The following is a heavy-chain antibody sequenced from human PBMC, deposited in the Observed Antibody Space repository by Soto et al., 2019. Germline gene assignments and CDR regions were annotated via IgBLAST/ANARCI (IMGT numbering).Heavy chain of an antibody. Sequence: GGSLRLSCTASGFSLSSSDMHWVRQAPGKGLEWLAVSSFDGTSTYIHYADSVKGRFIISRDNAKNSVFLQMNSLRAEDTAVYYCTTHTLDLWQPDQYFQHWGQGTLVTVSS. CDR2: FDGTSTYI. CDR3: TTHTLDLWQPDQYFQH. D-gene: IGHD6-13*01. CDR1: GFSLSSSD. V-gene: IGHV3-21*01. J-gene: IGHJ1*01.